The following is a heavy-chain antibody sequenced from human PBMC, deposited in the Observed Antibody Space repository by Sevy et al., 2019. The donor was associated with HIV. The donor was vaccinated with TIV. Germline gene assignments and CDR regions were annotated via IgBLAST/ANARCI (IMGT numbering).Heavy chain of an antibody. CDR3: ARLNVYYYDDDGYYTTGNAFDI. CDR1: EFTISDYSDYH. J-gene: IGHJ3*02. CDR2: IYSGDKT. V-gene: IGHV3-53*01. D-gene: IGHD3-22*01. Sequence: GGSLRLSCAASEFTISDYSDYHMAWIRQAPGKGLEWVSVIYSGDKTYHADSVKGRFTISRDSSKNTIYLQLNSLRTEDTAVYYCARLNVYYYDDDGYYTTGNAFDIWGQGTMVTVSS.